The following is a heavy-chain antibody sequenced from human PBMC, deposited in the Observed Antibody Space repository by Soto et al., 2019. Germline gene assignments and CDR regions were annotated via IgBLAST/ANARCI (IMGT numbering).Heavy chain of an antibody. Sequence: GGSLRLSCASSGFTFSSYAMSWVRQAPGKGLEWVSAISGSGGSTCYADSVKGRFTISRDNSKNTLYLQMNSLRAEDTAVYYCAKDLLDYGDLRYFQHWGQGTLVTVSS. CDR1: GFTFSSYA. CDR2: ISGSGGST. J-gene: IGHJ1*01. V-gene: IGHV3-23*01. CDR3: AKDLLDYGDLRYFQH. D-gene: IGHD4-17*01.